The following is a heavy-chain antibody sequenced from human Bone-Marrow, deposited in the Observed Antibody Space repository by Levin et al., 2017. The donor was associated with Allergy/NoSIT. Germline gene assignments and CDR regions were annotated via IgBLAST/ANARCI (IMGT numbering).Heavy chain of an antibody. D-gene: IGHD5-18*01. V-gene: IGHV4-39*07. CDR1: GGSISSSSYY. CDR2: IYYSGST. Sequence: PSETLSLTCTVSGGSISSSSYYWGWIRQPPGKGLEWIGSIYYSGSTYYNPSLKSRVTISVDTSKNQFSLKLSSVTAADTAVYYCARYGTAMVTSGFDYWGQGTLVTVSS. CDR3: ARYGTAMVTSGFDY. J-gene: IGHJ4*02.